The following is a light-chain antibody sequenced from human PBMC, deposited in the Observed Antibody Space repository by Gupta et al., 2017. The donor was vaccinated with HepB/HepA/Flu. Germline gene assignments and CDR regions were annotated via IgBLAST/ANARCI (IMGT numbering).Light chain of an antibody. V-gene: IGKV3-20*01. Sequence: DIVLTQSADTLSLSPGERATLSCRASQSVSSSYLAWYRQKPGQAPRLLIFGASSRATGIPDRFSGSGSGTDFTLTISRLEPEDFAVYYCQQYGSSPWTFGLGSKVEIK. J-gene: IGKJ1*01. CDR2: GAS. CDR1: QSVSSSY. CDR3: QQYGSSPWT.